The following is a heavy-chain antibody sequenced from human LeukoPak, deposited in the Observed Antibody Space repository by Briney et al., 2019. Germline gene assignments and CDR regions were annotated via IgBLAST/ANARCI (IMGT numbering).Heavy chain of an antibody. CDR1: GGSFSGYY. CDR3: ASSLVRADMVTGIDY. D-gene: IGHD5-18*01. CDR2: INRSGST. Sequence: SETLSLTCAVYGGSFSGYYWIWIRQPPGKGLEWIGEINRSGSTTYSPSLKSRVTISLDTSKNQFSLKLSSVTAADTAVYYCASSLVRADMVTGIDYWGQGTLVTVSS. V-gene: IGHV4-34*01. J-gene: IGHJ4*02.